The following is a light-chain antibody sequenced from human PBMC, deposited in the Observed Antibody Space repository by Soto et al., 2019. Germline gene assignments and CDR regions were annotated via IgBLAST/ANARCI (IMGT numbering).Light chain of an antibody. CDR2: EGS. V-gene: IGLV2-23*01. Sequence: QSVLTQPASVSGSPGQSITISCTGTSSDVGSYNLVSWYQQHPGKAPKLMIYEGSKRPSGVPNRFSGSKSGNTASLTISGLQAEDEADYYCCSYAGSSTLGVFGTGTKVTVL. CDR1: SSDVGSYNL. CDR3: CSYAGSSTLGV. J-gene: IGLJ1*01.